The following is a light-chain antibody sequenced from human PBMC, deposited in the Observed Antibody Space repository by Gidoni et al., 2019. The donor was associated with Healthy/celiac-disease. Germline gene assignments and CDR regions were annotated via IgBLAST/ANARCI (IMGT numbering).Light chain of an antibody. V-gene: IGKV1-27*01. Sequence: DIQMTQSPSSLSASVGDGVTITCRASQGISNYLAWYQQKPGKVPKLLIYAASTLQSGVPSRFSGSGSGTDFTLTISSLRPEDVATYYCPKYNSAPITFGQGTRLEIK. CDR3: PKYNSAPIT. CDR1: QGISNY. J-gene: IGKJ5*01. CDR2: AAS.